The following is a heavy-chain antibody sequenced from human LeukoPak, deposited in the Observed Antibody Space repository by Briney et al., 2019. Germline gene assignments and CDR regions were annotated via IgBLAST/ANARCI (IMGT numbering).Heavy chain of an antibody. Sequence: GGSLRLSCAASGFTFSSYAMHWVRQAPGKGLEWVALITYDGSSKYYADSVKGRFTISRDNSKNTLYLQMSSLRAEDTAVYYCAREQRGYDCYYWGQGTLVTVFS. CDR1: GFTFSSYA. CDR2: ITYDGSSK. D-gene: IGHD5-12*01. CDR3: AREQRGYDCYY. V-gene: IGHV3-30-3*01. J-gene: IGHJ4*02.